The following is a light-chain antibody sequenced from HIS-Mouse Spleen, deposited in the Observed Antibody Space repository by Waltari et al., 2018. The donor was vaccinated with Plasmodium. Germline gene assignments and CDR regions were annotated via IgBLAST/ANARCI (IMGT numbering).Light chain of an antibody. V-gene: IGLV3-10*01. CDR1: AFTTTY. CDR2: EDS. Sequence: SYELTQPPSVSVSTGQTARITCPGDAFTTTYAYWYQQKSGQAPVLVIYEDSKRPSGIPERFSGSSSGTMATLTISGAQVEDEADYYCYSTDSSGNHRVFGGGTKLTVL. J-gene: IGLJ3*02. CDR3: YSTDSSGNHRV.